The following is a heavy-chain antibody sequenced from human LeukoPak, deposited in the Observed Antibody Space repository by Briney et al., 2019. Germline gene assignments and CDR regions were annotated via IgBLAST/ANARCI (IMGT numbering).Heavy chain of an antibody. D-gene: IGHD1-26*01. J-gene: IGHJ5*02. Sequence: SEALSLTCTVSGGSISSSSYYWGWIRQPPGKGLEWIGSIYYSVSTYYNPSLKRRVTISVDTSKNKFSLRLSSVTAADTAVYYCARLRDWELSLVGWFDPWGQGTLVTVSS. V-gene: IGHV4-39*01. CDR2: IYYSVST. CDR3: ARLRDWELSLVGWFDP. CDR1: GGSISSSSYY.